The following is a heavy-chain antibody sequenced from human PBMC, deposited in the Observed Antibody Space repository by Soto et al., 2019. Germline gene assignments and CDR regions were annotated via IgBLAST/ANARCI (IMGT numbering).Heavy chain of an antibody. CDR1: GGSISSYY. CDR2: IYYSGST. V-gene: IGHV4-59*01. Sequence: QVQLQESGPGLVKPSETLSLTCTVSGGSISSYYWSWIRQPPGKGLEWIGYIYYSGSTNYNPSLKSRVTISVDTSKNQFSLKLSSVTAADTAVYYCAGPFTGGRFGWGQGTLVTVSS. J-gene: IGHJ4*02. CDR3: AGPFTGGRFG. D-gene: IGHD3-16*01.